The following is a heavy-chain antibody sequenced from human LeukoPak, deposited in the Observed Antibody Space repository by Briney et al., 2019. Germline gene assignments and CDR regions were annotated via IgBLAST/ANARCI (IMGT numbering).Heavy chain of an antibody. Sequence: PSETLSLTCNVSGGSISSYYWSWIRQPPGKGLEWIGYIYYSGSTNYNPSLKSRVTISVDTSKNQFSLKLSSVTAADTAVYYCARGAYCGGDCSYFQHWGQGTLVTVSS. V-gene: IGHV4-59*01. J-gene: IGHJ1*01. CDR3: ARGAYCGGDCSYFQH. D-gene: IGHD2-21*02. CDR1: GGSISSYY. CDR2: IYYSGST.